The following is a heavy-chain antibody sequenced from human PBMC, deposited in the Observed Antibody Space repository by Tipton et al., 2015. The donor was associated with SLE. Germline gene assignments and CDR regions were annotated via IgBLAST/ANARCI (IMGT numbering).Heavy chain of an antibody. Sequence: GLVKPSETLSLTCAVYGGSITSSSYYWAWIRQSPGEGVEWIGEIYYRGSTNYNPSLESRVTISVDTSKNQFSLKVISVTAADTAVYYCARGGLSALDYWGQGTLVTVSS. CDR3: ARGGLSALDY. D-gene: IGHD2/OR15-2a*01. J-gene: IGHJ4*02. CDR1: GGSITSSSYY. V-gene: IGHV4-39*07. CDR2: IYYRGST.